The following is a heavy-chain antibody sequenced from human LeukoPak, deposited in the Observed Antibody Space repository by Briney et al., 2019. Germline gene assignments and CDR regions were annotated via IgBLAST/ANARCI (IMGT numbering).Heavy chain of an antibody. J-gene: IGHJ5*02. Sequence: SETLSLTCTVSGYSISSGYYWGWIRPPPGKGLEWIGSIYHSGSTYYNPSLKSRVTISVDTSKNQFSLKLSSVTAADTAVYYCARLGSGSLTAYDNWFDPWGQGTLVTVSS. CDR1: GYSISSGYY. D-gene: IGHD6-13*01. CDR3: ARLGSGSLTAYDNWFDP. CDR2: IYHSGST. V-gene: IGHV4-38-2*02.